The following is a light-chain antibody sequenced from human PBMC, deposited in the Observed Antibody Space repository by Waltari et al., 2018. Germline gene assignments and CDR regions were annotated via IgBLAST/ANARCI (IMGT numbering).Light chain of an antibody. Sequence: QSALTQPASVSGSPGQSITISCTGTSSDVGGYNYGSWYQQHPGKAHQLMSYEVSKRPLGVSNRVAGHKSGNAASLTISGLQAGDEADYYGSSYTSSSTGVFGGGTKLAVL. CDR2: EVS. V-gene: IGLV2-14*01. CDR1: SSDVGGYNY. J-gene: IGLJ3*02. CDR3: SSYTSSSTGV.